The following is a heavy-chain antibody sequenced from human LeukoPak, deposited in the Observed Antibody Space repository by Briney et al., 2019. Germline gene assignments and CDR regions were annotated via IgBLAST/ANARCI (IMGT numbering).Heavy chain of an antibody. J-gene: IGHJ4*02. CDR1: GYTFTGYY. V-gene: IGHV1-2*02. CDR2: INPNSGGT. D-gene: IGHD3-22*01. CDR3: ARVHGPMIVVPIGEYYFDY. Sequence: ASVKVSCKASGYTFTGYYMHWVRQAPGQGLEWMGWINPNSGGTNYAQKFQGRVTMTRDTSISTAYMELSRLRSDDTAVYYCARVHGPMIVVPIGEYYFDYWGQGTLVTVSS.